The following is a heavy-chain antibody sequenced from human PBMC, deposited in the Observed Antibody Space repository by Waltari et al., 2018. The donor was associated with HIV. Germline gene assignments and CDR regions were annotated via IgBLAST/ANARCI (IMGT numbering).Heavy chain of an antibody. Sequence: EVQLVQSGAEVKKPGESLKISCKGSGYSFTSYWIGWVRQMPGKGLEWMGLISPGDSDTRYIPSFQGQVTISADKSISTAYLQWSSLKASDTAMYYCASGGYYYDSSGYPANACDIWGQGTMVTVSS. CDR1: GYSFTSYW. CDR3: ASGGYYYDSSGYPANACDI. CDR2: ISPGDSDT. D-gene: IGHD3-22*01. V-gene: IGHV5-51*01. J-gene: IGHJ3*02.